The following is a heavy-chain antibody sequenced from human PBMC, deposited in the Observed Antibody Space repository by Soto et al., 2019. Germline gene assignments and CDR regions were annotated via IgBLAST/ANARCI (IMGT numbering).Heavy chain of an antibody. D-gene: IGHD2-8*02. CDR2: TSRAGGTK. CDR1: GFTVSSYG. J-gene: IGHJ4*02. V-gene: IGHV3-30*03. CDR3: TGEVASGY. Sequence: QVQLVESGGGVVQPWRSLRLSCAASGFTVSSYGMHWVRQAPGKGLEGVAVTSRAGGTKYYADSVKGRFTISRDNSRNTLFLEMNSLRGDDMAFYYCTGEVASGYWGQGTLVTVSS.